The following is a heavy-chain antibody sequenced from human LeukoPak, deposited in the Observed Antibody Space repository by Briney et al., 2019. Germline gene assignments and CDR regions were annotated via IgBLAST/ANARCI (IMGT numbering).Heavy chain of an antibody. CDR1: GGTLISYA. Sequence: ASVKVSCKASGGTLISYAISWVRQAPGQGLEWMGGIIPIFGTANYPQKFQGRVTITTDESTSTAYMELSSLRSEDTAVYYCARGPIAAAGDFDYRGQGTLVTVSS. CDR2: IIPIFGTA. V-gene: IGHV1-69*05. CDR3: ARGPIAAAGDFDY. D-gene: IGHD6-13*01. J-gene: IGHJ4*02.